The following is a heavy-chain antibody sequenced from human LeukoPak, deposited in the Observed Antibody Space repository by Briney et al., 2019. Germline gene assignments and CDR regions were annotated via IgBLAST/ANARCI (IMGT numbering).Heavy chain of an antibody. J-gene: IGHJ5*02. CDR2: IYTSGST. CDR1: GGSISTYH. V-gene: IGHV4-4*07. Sequence: PSETLSLTCTVSGGSISTYHWSWIRQPAGKGLEWIGRIYTSGSTSYSPSLKSRVSISVHKSKSQFSLKLSSVTAADTAVYYCARDLEHCDSTGCHNWFDPWGQGTLVTVSS. CDR3: ARDLEHCDSTGCHNWFDP. D-gene: IGHD6-25*01.